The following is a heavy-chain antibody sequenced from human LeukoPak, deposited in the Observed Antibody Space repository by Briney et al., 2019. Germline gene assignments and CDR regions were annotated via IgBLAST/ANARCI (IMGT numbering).Heavy chain of an antibody. D-gene: IGHD2-2*01. V-gene: IGHV3-15*01. CDR3: TTASDIVVVPAPSWHDY. CDR2: IKSKTDGGTT. J-gene: IGHJ4*02. Sequence: GGSLRLSCAASGFTFSNAWMSWDRQAPGKGLEWVGRIKSKTDGGTTDYAAPVKGRFTISRDDSKNTLYLQMNSLKTEDTAVYYCTTASDIVVVPAPSWHDYWGQGTLVTVSS. CDR1: GFTFSNAW.